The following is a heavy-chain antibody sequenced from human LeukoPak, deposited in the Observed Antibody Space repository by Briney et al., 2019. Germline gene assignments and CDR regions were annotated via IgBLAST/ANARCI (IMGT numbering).Heavy chain of an antibody. CDR1: GFTFSTYA. CDR3: TRSDDYGDYLVDY. CDR2: ITSSSGYI. V-gene: IGHV3-21*01. J-gene: IGHJ4*02. Sequence: GGSLRLSCAASGFTFSTYAMNWVRQAPGKGLEWVSSITSSSGYIYYADSVRGRFTTARDNAEKSLYLQMNSLGAEDTALYYCTRSDDYGDYLVDYWGQGALVTVSS. D-gene: IGHD4-17*01.